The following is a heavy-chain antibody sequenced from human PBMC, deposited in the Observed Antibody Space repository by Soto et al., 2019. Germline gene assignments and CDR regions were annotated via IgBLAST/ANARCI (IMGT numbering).Heavy chain of an antibody. CDR3: AYDMGGWRLDY. J-gene: IGHJ4*02. Sequence: EVQLVESGGGLVQPGRSLRPSCAASGFTFDDYAMHWGRQAPGKGLGWVSGISWNSGSIGYADSVKGRFTIARANGNNSLKQQMIRMRGEDTAFYYCAYDMGGWRLDYWCQGALVTVS. CDR2: ISWNSGSI. V-gene: IGHV3-9*01. D-gene: IGHD1-26*01. CDR1: GFTFDDYA.